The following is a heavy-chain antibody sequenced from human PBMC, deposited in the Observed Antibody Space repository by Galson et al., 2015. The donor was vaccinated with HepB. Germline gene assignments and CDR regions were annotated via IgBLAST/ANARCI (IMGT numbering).Heavy chain of an antibody. CDR3: AAASITIFGVVTGAFDI. V-gene: IGHV1-8*01. J-gene: IGHJ3*02. D-gene: IGHD3-3*01. CDR2: MNPNSGST. Sequence: SVKVSCKASGYTFSSYDINWVRQATGQGLEWMGWMNPNSGSTGYAQKFQGRVTMTRDTSISTAYMELSSLRSEDTAVYYCAAASITIFGVVTGAFDIWGQGTMVTVSS. CDR1: GYTFSSYD.